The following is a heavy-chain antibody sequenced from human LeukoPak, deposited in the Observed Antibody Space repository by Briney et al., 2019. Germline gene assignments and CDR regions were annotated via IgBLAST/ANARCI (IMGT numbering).Heavy chain of an antibody. J-gene: IGHJ4*02. Sequence: SETLPLTCTVSGGSISSGGYYWSWIRQHPGKGLEWIGYIYNSGSTYYNPSLKSRVTISVDTSKNQFSLKLSSVTAADTAVYYCARVGIRGDSHLVFDYWGQGTLVTVSS. CDR1: GGSISSGGYY. V-gene: IGHV4-31*03. CDR3: ARVGIRGDSHLVFDY. CDR2: IYNSGST. D-gene: IGHD4-17*01.